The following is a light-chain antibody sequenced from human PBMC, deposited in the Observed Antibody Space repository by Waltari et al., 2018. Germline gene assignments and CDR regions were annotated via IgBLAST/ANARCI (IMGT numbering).Light chain of an antibody. CDR2: GAS. CDR1: QSFRSSY. V-gene: IGKV3-20*01. Sequence: EIVLTQSPGTLSLSPGERATLSCSATQSFRSSYLAWYQQKPGQAPRLLIYGASSRATGIPDRFSGSGSGTDFTLTISRLEPEDFAVYYCQQYGSSRWTFGQGTKVEIK. CDR3: QQYGSSRWT. J-gene: IGKJ1*01.